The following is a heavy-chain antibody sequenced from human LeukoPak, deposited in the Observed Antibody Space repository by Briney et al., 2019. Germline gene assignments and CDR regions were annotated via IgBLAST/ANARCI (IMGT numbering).Heavy chain of an antibody. CDR3: ALIAVAGTIGY. D-gene: IGHD6-19*01. CDR2: INHSGST. Sequence: SETLPLTCAVYGGSFSGYYWSWIRQPPRKGLEWIGEINHSGSTNYNPSLKTRVTISVDTSKTQFSLKLSSVTAADTAVYYCALIAVAGTIGYWGQGTLVTVSS. V-gene: IGHV4-34*01. CDR1: GGSFSGYY. J-gene: IGHJ4*02.